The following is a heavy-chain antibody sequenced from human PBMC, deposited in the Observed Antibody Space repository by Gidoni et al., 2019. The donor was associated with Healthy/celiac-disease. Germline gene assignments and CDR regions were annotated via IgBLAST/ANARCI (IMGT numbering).Heavy chain of an antibody. V-gene: IGHV3-53*02. CDR1: GFTVSSNY. J-gene: IGHJ3*02. CDR2: IYSGGST. CDR3: ARYCSSTSCYPNAFDI. Sequence: EVQLVATGGGLIQPGGSLRLSCAASGFTVSSNYMSWVRQAPGKGLEWVSVIYSGGSTYYADSVKGRFTISRDNSKNTLYLQMNSLRAEDTAVYYCARYCSSTSCYPNAFDIWGQGTMVTVSS. D-gene: IGHD2-2*01.